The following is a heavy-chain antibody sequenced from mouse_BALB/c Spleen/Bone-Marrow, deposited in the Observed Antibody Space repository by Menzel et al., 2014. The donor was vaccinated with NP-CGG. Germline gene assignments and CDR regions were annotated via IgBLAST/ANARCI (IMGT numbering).Heavy chain of an antibody. Sequence: EVKLVESGGGVVQPGESRKLSCAASGFAFSSFGMHWVRQAPEKGLEWVAYISSGSNTIYYADTVKGRFTISRDNPKNTLFLQMTSLRSEDTAMYYCARFGNYVTYWGQGTLVTVS. CDR3: ARFGNYVTY. CDR2: ISSGSNTI. J-gene: IGHJ3*01. D-gene: IGHD2-1*01. V-gene: IGHV5-17*02. CDR1: GFAFSSFG.